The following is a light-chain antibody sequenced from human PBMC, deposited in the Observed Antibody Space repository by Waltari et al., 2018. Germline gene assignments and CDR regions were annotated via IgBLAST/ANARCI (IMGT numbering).Light chain of an antibody. CDR1: QGISSY. V-gene: IGKV1-9*01. CDR3: QQLNSYPLT. J-gene: IGKJ3*01. Sequence: DIQFTQSPSSLSASVGDRVTITCRAIQGISSYLAWYQQKPGDAPKLLIYAASTLQSEVPSMFSSSGSQTEFTLTFSCLQPEDFATYYCQQLNSYPLTFGPGTKVDIK. CDR2: AAS.